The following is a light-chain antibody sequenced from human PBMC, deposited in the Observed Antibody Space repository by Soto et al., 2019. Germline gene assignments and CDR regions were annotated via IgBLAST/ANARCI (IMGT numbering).Light chain of an antibody. J-gene: IGKJ1*01. Sequence: EIVMTQSPATLSVSPGERATLSCRASQSVSSNLAWYQQKPGQAPRLLIYGASTRATGIPARFSGGGSGTEFTLTINSLQSEDFAVYYCQQYNNWRGAFGQGTKVEIK. CDR1: QSVSSN. CDR3: QQYNNWRGA. CDR2: GAS. V-gene: IGKV3-15*01.